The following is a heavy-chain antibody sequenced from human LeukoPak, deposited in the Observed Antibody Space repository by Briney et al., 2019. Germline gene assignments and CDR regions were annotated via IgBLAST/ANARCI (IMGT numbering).Heavy chain of an antibody. J-gene: IGHJ4*02. CDR2: ISSSSSYI. V-gene: IGHV3-21*01. CDR1: GFTFSSYS. Sequence: PGGSLRLSCAASGFTFSSYSMNWVRQAPGNGLEWVSSISSSSSYIYYADSVKGRFTISRDNAKNSLYLQMNSLRAEDTAVYYCAYSTVTTFGFDYWGQGTLVTVSS. CDR3: AYSTVTTFGFDY. D-gene: IGHD4-17*01.